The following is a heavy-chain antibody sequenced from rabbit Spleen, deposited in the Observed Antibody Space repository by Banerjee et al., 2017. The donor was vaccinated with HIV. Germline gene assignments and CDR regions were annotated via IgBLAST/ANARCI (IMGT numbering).Heavy chain of an antibody. CDR3: ARNVWAESTFNL. J-gene: IGHJ4*01. CDR1: GFSFSSYY. CDR2: FDPVFGGT. D-gene: IGHD7-1*01. Sequence: HLEESGGGLVKPEGSLTLTCKASGFSFSSYYMSWVRQAPGKGLEWIGYFDPVFGGTYYASWVNGQFTISSHNAQNTLYLQLNSLTGADTATYFCARNVWAESTFNLWGQGTLVTVS. V-gene: IGHV1S7*01.